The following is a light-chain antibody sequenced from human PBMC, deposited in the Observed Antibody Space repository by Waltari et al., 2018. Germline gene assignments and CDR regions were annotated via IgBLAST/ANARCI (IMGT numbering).Light chain of an antibody. Sequence: DIQMTQFPSSLSASVGDRVTITCRASQDIKSDLVWYQQRPGEAPKRLIYRTSNLQNGVASRFSGSGSETEFTLTVNILQPDDSATYYCLQSNTYPLTFGGGTKVEIK. CDR1: QDIKSD. V-gene: IGKV1-17*01. CDR2: RTS. CDR3: LQSNTYPLT. J-gene: IGKJ4*01.